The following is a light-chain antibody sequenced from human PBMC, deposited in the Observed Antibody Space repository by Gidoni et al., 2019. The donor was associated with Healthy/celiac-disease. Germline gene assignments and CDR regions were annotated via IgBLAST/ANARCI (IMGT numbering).Light chain of an antibody. J-gene: IGKJ1*01. CDR2: DTT. Sequence: EIVLTQSPATLSLSPGERATLTCRASQSVSSDFAWYQQKPGQAPRLLDSDTTNRAPGIPARVSGSGSGTTLTLTIRDLEAEEFSFYYRRRHCHWWTFGQGTKVEIK. CDR1: QSVSSD. V-gene: IGKV3-11*01. CDR3: RRHCHWWT.